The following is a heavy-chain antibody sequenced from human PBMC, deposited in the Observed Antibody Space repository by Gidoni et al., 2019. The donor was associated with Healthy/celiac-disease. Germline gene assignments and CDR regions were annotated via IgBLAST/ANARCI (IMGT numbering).Heavy chain of an antibody. J-gene: IGHJ4*02. CDR1: GFTFSSYA. V-gene: IGHV3-23*01. CDR2: ISGSGGST. D-gene: IGHD5-12*01. CDR3: ANSGLGGQDY. Sequence: EVQLLESGGGLVQPGGSLRLYCAASGFTFSSYAMSWVRQAPGKGLEWVSAISGSGGSTYYADSVKGRFTISRDNSKNTLYLQMNSLRAEDTAVYYYANSGLGGQDYWGQGTLVTVSS.